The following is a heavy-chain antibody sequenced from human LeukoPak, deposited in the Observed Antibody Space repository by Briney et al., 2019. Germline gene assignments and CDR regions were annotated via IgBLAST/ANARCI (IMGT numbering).Heavy chain of an antibody. CDR3: AKAAIGKNYYFDY. V-gene: IGHV3-9*01. J-gene: IGHJ4*02. CDR1: GFTFDDYA. D-gene: IGHD1-7*01. CDR2: ISWNRGSI. Sequence: PGGSLRLSCAASGFTFDDYAMHWVRQAPGKGLEWVSGISWNRGSIGYADSVKGRFTISRDNAKNSLYLQMNSLRAEDTALYYCAKAAIGKNYYFDYWGQGTLVTVSS.